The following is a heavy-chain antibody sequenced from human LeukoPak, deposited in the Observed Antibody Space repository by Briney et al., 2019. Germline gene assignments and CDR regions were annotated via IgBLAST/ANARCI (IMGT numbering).Heavy chain of an antibody. J-gene: IGHJ5*02. CDR3: ATVVPAAIRFDP. Sequence: ASVKVSCKVSGYTLTELSMHWVRQAPGKGLEWMGGFDPEDGETIYAQKFQGRVTMTEDTSTDTAYVELSSLRSEDTAVYYCATVVPAAIRFDPWGQGTLVTVSS. CDR1: GYTLTELS. V-gene: IGHV1-24*01. D-gene: IGHD2-2*01. CDR2: FDPEDGET.